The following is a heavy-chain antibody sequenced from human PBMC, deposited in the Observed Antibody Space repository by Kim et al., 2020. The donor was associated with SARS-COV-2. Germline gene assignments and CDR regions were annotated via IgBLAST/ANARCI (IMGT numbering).Heavy chain of an antibody. V-gene: IGHV4-34*01. Sequence: LQRRVTISVDPSKNQFSLKLSSVTAADTAVYYCARGRRYYGSGSYFFDYWGQGTLVTVSS. J-gene: IGHJ4*02. CDR3: ARGRRYYGSGSYFFDY. D-gene: IGHD3-10*01.